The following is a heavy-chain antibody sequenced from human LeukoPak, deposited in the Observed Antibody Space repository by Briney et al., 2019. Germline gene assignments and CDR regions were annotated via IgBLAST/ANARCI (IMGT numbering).Heavy chain of an antibody. Sequence: SETLSLTCTVSGGSISGYYWSWIRQSPGKALEWIGYIYESGSTDYNPSLKSRVTISRDTSKNQVSLKLTSVTTADTAVYYCARDLYDHDSSGYYEFWGQGTLVTVSS. CDR1: GGSISGYY. CDR2: IYESGST. V-gene: IGHV4-59*01. J-gene: IGHJ4*02. CDR3: ARDLYDHDSSGYYEF. D-gene: IGHD3-22*01.